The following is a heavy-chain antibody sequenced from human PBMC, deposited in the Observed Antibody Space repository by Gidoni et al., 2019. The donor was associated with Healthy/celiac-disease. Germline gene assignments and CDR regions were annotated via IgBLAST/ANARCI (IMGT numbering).Heavy chain of an antibody. CDR1: GGSFSGYS. V-gene: IGHV4-34*01. D-gene: IGHD1-26*01. J-gene: IGHJ4*02. Sequence: QVQLQQWGAGLLKPSETLSLTCAVYGGSFSGYSWSWIRQPPGKGLEWIGEINHSGSTNYNPSLKSRVTISVDTSKNQFSLKLSSVTAADTAVYYCARGQQGGATHLNYYFDYWGQGTLVTVSS. CDR3: ARGQQGGATHLNYYFDY. CDR2: INHSGST.